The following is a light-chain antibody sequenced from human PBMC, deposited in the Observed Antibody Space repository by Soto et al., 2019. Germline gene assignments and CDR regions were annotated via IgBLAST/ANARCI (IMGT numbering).Light chain of an antibody. V-gene: IGKV1-5*03. CDR1: QDISSW. CDR2: KAS. CDR3: QQSNSYPKT. Sequence: DVQMTQSPSAMSASVGDRVTITCRASQDISSWLAWYQQKPGKAPKLLIYKASSLESGVPSRFSGSGSGTEFTLTIRSLPPDHFEPSHCQQSNSYPKTFGQGTKV. J-gene: IGKJ1*01.